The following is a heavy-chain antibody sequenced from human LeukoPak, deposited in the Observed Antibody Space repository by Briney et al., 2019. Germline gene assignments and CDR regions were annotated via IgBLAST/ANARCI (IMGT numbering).Heavy chain of an antibody. J-gene: IGHJ4*02. V-gene: IGHV4-4*07. CDR2: IYTSGST. CDR1: GASTSSYY. Sequence: SETLSLTCTVSGASTSSYYWSWIRQPAGKGLEWIGRIYTSGSTNYNPFLKSRVTMSVDTSKNQFSLKLSSVTAADTAVYYCARDSSRTFDYWGQGTLVTVSS. CDR3: ARDSSRTFDY.